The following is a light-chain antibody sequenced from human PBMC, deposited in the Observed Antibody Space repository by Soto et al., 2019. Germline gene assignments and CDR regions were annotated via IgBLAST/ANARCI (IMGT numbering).Light chain of an antibody. Sequence: QSVLTQPAFVSGSPGQSITISCTGTSSDVGGYNYVSWYQQHPGKAPKLMIYDVSNRPSGVSNRFSGSKSGNTASLTISGLQAEDEADYYCSSYTSSSNYVFGPGTKVTVL. CDR3: SSYTSSSNYV. CDR1: SSDVGGYNY. V-gene: IGLV2-14*01. CDR2: DVS. J-gene: IGLJ1*01.